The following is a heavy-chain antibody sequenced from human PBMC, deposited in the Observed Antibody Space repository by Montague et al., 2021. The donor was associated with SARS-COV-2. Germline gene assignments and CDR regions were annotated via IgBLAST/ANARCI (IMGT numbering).Heavy chain of an antibody. Sequence: SLRLSCAASGFAFGNFWMSWIRQAPGKGLEWVANIKQDAGEKYYGESVQGRFTISRDNAKKSLYLQMNSLRVEDTAVYYCATAGSGSYYYYKYGMDVWGQGTPVTVS. J-gene: IGHJ6*02. CDR2: IKQDAGEK. CDR1: GFAFGNFW. D-gene: IGHD3-10*01. V-gene: IGHV3-7*01. CDR3: ATAGSGSYYYYKYGMDV.